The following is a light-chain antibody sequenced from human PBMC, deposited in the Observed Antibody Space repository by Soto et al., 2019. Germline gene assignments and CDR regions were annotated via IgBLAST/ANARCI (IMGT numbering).Light chain of an antibody. Sequence: QSVLTQPPSVSRAPGQRVTISCTGSGSNIGAGYDVHWYQHRPGTAPKLLVFGDSHRPSGVPDRFSGSKSGTSASLAITGLQAEDEGDYYCQSYDSTLDARYVFGTGTQLTVL. J-gene: IGLJ1*01. V-gene: IGLV1-40*01. CDR2: GDS. CDR3: QSYDSTLDARYV. CDR1: GSNIGAGYD.